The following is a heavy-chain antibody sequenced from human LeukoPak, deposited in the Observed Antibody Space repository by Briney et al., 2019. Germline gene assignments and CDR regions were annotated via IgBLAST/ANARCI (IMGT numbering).Heavy chain of an antibody. V-gene: IGHV3-15*01. CDR1: GYTFCIAW. CDR3: TTLFAASRAV. Sequence: GGSLRLSCAACGYTFCIAWASWVRQAPGRGREWGGRIKSKTDGRTTNYAAPVKGTFTITRDDSKSTLYQQMNSLKTEDTAVYYCTTLFAASRAVWGKGTTVTVSS. D-gene: IGHD2-15*01. J-gene: IGHJ6*04. CDR2: IKSKTDGRTT.